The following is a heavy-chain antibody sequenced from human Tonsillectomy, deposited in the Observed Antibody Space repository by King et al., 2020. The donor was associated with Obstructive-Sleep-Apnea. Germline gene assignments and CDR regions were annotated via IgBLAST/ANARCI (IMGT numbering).Heavy chain of an antibody. CDR1: VVSISRYY. J-gene: IGHJ4*02. D-gene: IGHD5-24*01. Sequence: QLQESGPGLVKPSETLSLTCTVSVVSISRYYWSWIRQPPGKRLDWIGDIDYCVSTNYNSSLKRRVTLSVDTSKNQFSLKLSSVTAADTAVYYCARLKRERGDYCDYWGQGTLVTVSS. CDR3: ARLKRERGDYCDY. V-gene: IGHV4-59*01. CDR2: IDYCVST.